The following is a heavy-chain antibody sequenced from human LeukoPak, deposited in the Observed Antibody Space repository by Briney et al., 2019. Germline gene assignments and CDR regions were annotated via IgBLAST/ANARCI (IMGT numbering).Heavy chain of an antibody. CDR2: ISSSSSYI. CDR3: ARDTSPLGYCSGGSWSQFPCYFDY. J-gene: IGHJ4*02. V-gene: IGHV3-21*01. Sequence: PGGSLRLSCAASGFTFSSYSMNWVRQAPGKGLEWVSSISSSSSYIYYADSVKGRFTISRDSAKNSLYLQMNSLRAEDTAVYYCARDTSPLGYCSGGSWSQFPCYFDYWGQGTLVTVSS. D-gene: IGHD2-15*01. CDR1: GFTFSSYS.